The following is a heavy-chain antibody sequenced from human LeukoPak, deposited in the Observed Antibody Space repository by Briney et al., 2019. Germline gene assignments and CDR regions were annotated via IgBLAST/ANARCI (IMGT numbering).Heavy chain of an antibody. CDR2: ISAYNGNT. CDR3: ARVRCSSTSCYMDDAFDI. V-gene: IGHV1-18*01. CDR1: GYTFTSYG. J-gene: IGHJ3*02. Sequence: ASVKVSCKASGYTFTSYGISWVRQAPGQGLEWMGWISAYNGNTNYAQKFQGRVTITTDESTSTAYMELSSLRSEDTAVYYCARVRCSSTSCYMDDAFDIWGQGTMVTVSS. D-gene: IGHD2-2*02.